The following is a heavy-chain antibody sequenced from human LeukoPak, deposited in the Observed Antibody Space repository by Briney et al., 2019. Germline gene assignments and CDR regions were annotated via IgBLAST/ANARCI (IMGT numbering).Heavy chain of an antibody. CDR2: ITGNGGGT. V-gene: IGHV3-64*02. Sequence: PGGSLRLSCAASGFIFSSYAMQWVRQAPGKELERISAITGNGGGTFYADSVKGRFTISRDNSKNTLFLQMDSLKAEDMAVYYCVRGGQSTNCFDYWGQGILVTVSS. J-gene: IGHJ4*02. CDR1: GFIFSSYA. CDR3: VRGGQSTNCFDY. D-gene: IGHD1-1*01.